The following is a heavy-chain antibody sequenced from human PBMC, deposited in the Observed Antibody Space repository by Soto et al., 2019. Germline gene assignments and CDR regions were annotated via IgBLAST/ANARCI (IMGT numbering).Heavy chain of an antibody. V-gene: IGHV5-51*01. Sequence: GEAVKIACTSSGYRFTSYLIGCVRLMTGRGPEWVGIIYPSDSDTRYSPSFQGQVTISGDKSISTGYLQWSSLKASDTAMYYCASPYCSGSSCYFDYWGQGTLFTVAS. J-gene: IGHJ4*02. CDR1: GYRFTSYL. CDR2: IYPSDSDT. CDR3: ASPYCSGSSCYFDY. D-gene: IGHD2-15*01.